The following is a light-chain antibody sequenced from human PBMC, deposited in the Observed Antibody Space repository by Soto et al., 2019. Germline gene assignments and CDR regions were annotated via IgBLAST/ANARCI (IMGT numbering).Light chain of an antibody. CDR3: ASYTYTSPYV. Sequence: QSVLTQPASVSGSPGQSITISCARISNDFGGYNYVSWYQQHPGRVPKLLIYDDSNRPSGVSNRFSGSKSGNTASLTISGLQAEDEADYYCASYTYTSPYVFGIGTKLTVL. V-gene: IGLV2-14*03. CDR2: DDS. J-gene: IGLJ1*01. CDR1: SNDFGGYNY.